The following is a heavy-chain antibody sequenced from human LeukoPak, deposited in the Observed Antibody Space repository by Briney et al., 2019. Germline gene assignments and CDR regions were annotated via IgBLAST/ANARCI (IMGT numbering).Heavy chain of an antibody. J-gene: IGHJ4*02. CDR3: ARDLNWSFDY. Sequence: GGSLRLSCAASGFTFRSYSMNWVRQAPGKGLEWLSYISGSGSPIDYADSVKGRFTISRDNDKNSLYLQMNSLRAEDTAAYYCARDLNWSFDYWGQGVLVTVSS. V-gene: IGHV3-48*01. CDR1: GFTFRSYS. CDR2: ISGSGSPI. D-gene: IGHD3-3*01.